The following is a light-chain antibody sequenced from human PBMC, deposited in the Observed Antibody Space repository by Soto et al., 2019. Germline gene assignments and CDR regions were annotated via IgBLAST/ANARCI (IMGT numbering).Light chain of an antibody. Sequence: EIVMTQSPATRSVSPVESATLSCTASHSVGSNLAWYQHKPGQAPRVLIYGASTRATGIPDRFGGSRSGTEFTLTINSLEPQDFAVYYCQQRNVWPPITFGQGTRLEIK. CDR2: GAS. CDR1: HSVGSN. CDR3: QQRNVWPPIT. V-gene: IGKV3-15*01. J-gene: IGKJ5*01.